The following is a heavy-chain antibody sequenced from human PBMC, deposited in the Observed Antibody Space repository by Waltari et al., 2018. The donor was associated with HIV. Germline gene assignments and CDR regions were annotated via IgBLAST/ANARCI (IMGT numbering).Heavy chain of an antibody. CDR1: GFTFRNSA. J-gene: IGHJ4*02. CDR3: ARDPSGYSYNYVLSPYFDY. V-gene: IGHV3-30*04. Sequence: QVQLVASGGGVVQPGRSLRLSCAASGFTFRNSAMHWVRPAPGKGLEWVAVISYDGSNKYYADSVKGRFTISRDNSKITLYLQMNSLRAEDTAVYYCARDPSGYSYNYVLSPYFDYWGQGTLVTVSS. D-gene: IGHD5-18*01. CDR2: ISYDGSNK.